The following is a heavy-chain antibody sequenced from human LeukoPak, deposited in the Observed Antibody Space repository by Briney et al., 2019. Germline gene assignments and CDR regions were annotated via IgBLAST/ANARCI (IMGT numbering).Heavy chain of an antibody. CDR3: ARVCNERGGCRGVSFDY. CDR2: IYYSGST. Sequence: SETLSLTCTVSGGSISSSSYYWGWIRQPPGKGLEWIGSIYYSGSTYYNPSLKSRVTISVDTSKNQFSLKLSSVTAADTAVYYCARVCNERGGCRGVSFDYWGQGTLVTVSS. J-gene: IGHJ4*02. D-gene: IGHD1-1*01. V-gene: IGHV4-39*07. CDR1: GGSISSSSYY.